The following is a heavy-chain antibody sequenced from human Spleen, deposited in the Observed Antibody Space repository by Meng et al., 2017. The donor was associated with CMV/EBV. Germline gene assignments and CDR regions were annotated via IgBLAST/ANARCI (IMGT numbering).Heavy chain of an antibody. CDR2: ISHKGRIYY. J-gene: IGHJ5*02. Sequence: SETLSLTCNVSGDSISRSSYYWGWIRQPPGKGLEWIGSISHKGRIYYYYNPSLKSRLTISIDTSKNQFSLQLSSVSAADTAVYYCARSTVNTYNWFDPWGQGTLVTVSS. CDR3: ARSTVNTYNWFDP. V-gene: IGHV4-39*07. CDR1: GDSISRSSYY. D-gene: IGHD4-11*01.